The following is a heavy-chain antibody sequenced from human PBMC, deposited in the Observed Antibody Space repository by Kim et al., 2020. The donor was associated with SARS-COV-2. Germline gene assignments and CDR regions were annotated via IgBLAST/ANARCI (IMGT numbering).Heavy chain of an antibody. Sequence: YNPSLKSRVAISVDRSKNQFSLKLSSVPAADTAVYYCARGVFREANWFDPWGQGTLVTVSS. V-gene: IGHV4-30-2*01. J-gene: IGHJ5*02. CDR3: ARGVFREANWFDP.